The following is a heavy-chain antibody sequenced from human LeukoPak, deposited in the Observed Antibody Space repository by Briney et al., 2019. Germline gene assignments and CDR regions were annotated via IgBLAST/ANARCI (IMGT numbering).Heavy chain of an antibody. Sequence: GGSLRLSCAASGFTFNSYWMSWVRQAPEKGPEWLANIRQDGSDKQYVDSVKGRFTISRDNAKNSLYLQMVSLRAEDTAVYYCARLRGYSYGYGDYWGQGTLVTVSS. D-gene: IGHD5-18*01. J-gene: IGHJ4*02. CDR3: ARLRGYSYGYGDY. CDR2: IRQDGSDK. V-gene: IGHV3-7*01. CDR1: GFTFNSYW.